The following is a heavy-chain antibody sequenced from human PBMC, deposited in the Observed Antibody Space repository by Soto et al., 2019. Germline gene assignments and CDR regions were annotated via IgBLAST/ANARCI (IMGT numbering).Heavy chain of an antibody. D-gene: IGHD3-10*01. CDR3: ARQSMVRGVN. Sequence: PSETLSLTCTVSGGSISSSSYYWGWIRQPPGKGLEWIGSIYYSGSTYYNPSLKSRVTISVDTSKNQFSLKLSSVTAADTAVYYCARQSMVRGVNWGQGTLVTVYS. CDR2: IYYSGST. V-gene: IGHV4-39*01. CDR1: GGSISSSSYY. J-gene: IGHJ4*02.